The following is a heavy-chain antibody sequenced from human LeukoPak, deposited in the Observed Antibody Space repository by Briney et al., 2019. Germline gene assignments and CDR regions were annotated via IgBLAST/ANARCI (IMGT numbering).Heavy chain of an antibody. CDR1: GGSISSGGYY. Sequence: SETLSLTCTVSGGSISSGGYYWSWIRQPPGKGLEWIGEINHSGSTNYNPSLKSRVTISVDTSKNQFSLKLSSVTAADTAVYYCARGGYDYVWGSYRQGYYFDYWGQGTLVTVSS. V-gene: IGHV4-39*07. CDR3: ARGGYDYVWGSYRQGYYFDY. CDR2: INHSGST. D-gene: IGHD3-16*02. J-gene: IGHJ4*02.